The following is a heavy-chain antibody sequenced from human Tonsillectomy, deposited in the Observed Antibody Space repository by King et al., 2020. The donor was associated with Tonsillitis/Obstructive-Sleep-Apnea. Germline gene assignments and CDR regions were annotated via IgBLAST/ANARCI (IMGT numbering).Heavy chain of an antibody. V-gene: IGHV4-59*01. D-gene: IGHD2-2*02. CDR2: IYYSGST. CDR3: ARGVDCSSTSCYTAAFDI. J-gene: IGHJ3*02. CDR1: GGSISSYY. Sequence: QLQESGPGLVKPSETLSLTCTVSGGSISSYYWSWLRQPPGKGLEWIGYIYYSGSTNYNPSLKSRVTISVDTSKNQFSLKLSSVTAADTAVYYCARGVDCSSTSCYTAAFDIWGQGTMVTVSS.